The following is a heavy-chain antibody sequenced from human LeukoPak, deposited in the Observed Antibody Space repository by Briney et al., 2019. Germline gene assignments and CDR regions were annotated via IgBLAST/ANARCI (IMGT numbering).Heavy chain of an antibody. Sequence: GASVTVSCTASGHTFTSYYMHWVRQAPGQGLEWMGIINPSGGSTSYAQKFQGRVTMTRDTSTSTVYMELSSLRSEDTAVYYCARCWGIQDYYYYGMDVWGQGTTVTVSS. V-gene: IGHV1-46*01. CDR3: ARCWGIQDYYYYGMDV. CDR2: INPSGGST. CDR1: GHTFTSYY. J-gene: IGHJ6*02. D-gene: IGHD3-16*01.